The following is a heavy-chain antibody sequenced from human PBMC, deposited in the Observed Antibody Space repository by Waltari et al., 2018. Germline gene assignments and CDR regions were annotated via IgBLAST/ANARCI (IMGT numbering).Heavy chain of an antibody. D-gene: IGHD1-26*01. V-gene: IGHV3-30*03. Sequence: QVQLVESGGGVVQPGRYLRLSCAASGFTFSAYGMHWVRQAPGKGLEWMALISYDGTNKYYADSMKGRFTISRDNSNNTLYLQMNSLRAEDTTVYYCATRIVGAPALGFWGRGTLVTVSS. J-gene: IGHJ4*02. CDR1: GFTFSAYG. CDR2: ISYDGTNK. CDR3: ATRIVGAPALGF.